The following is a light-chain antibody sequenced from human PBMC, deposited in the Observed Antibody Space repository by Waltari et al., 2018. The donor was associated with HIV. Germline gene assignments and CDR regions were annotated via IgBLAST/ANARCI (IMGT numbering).Light chain of an antibody. CDR2: DAS. J-gene: IGKJ4*01. V-gene: IGKV3-20*01. CDR1: QIFSSDY. Sequence: EIVLTQSPGTLSLSPGERATLSCRASQIFSSDYLAWYQYKPGQAPRLLVYDASIRATGIPDRFSGGGSGTDFTLTISRLEPEDFAVYYCQQYNSSPLTFGGGTKVEIK. CDR3: QQYNSSPLT.